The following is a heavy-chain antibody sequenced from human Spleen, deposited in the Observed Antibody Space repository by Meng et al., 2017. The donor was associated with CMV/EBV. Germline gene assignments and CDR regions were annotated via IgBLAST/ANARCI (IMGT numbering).Heavy chain of an antibody. Sequence: ASVKVSCKASGYTFTSYGISWVRQAPGQGLEWMGWISAYNGNTNYAQKLQGRVTMTTDTSTSTAYMELSSLRSEDTAVYYCALEYSSSSAPSTGMDVWGQGTTVTVSS. CDR2: ISAYNGNT. CDR1: GYTFTSYG. J-gene: IGHJ6*02. D-gene: IGHD6-6*01. CDR3: ALEYSSSSAPSTGMDV. V-gene: IGHV1-18*01.